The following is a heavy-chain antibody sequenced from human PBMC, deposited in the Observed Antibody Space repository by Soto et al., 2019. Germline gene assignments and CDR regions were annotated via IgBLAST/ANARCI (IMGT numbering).Heavy chain of an antibody. V-gene: IGHV3-23*01. Sequence: EVQLLESGGGLVQPGGSLRLSCAASGFTFNNYAMSWVRQAPGKGLEWVSAISGDGGSTYYADSVKGRFTISRDKSKNTLNLQMNSLRAEDTAVYYCAGSVQLGIYYYGMDVWGQGTTVTVSS. D-gene: IGHD6-13*01. CDR1: GFTFNNYA. CDR3: AGSVQLGIYYYGMDV. J-gene: IGHJ6*02. CDR2: ISGDGGST.